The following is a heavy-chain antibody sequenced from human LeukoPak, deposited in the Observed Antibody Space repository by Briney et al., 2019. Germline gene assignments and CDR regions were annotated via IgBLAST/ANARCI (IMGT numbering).Heavy chain of an antibody. CDR2: INHSGST. CDR3: ARSDFWSGFYMDV. V-gene: IGHV4-34*01. J-gene: IGHJ6*03. CDR1: GGSFSGYY. Sequence: PSETLSLTCAVYGGSFSGYYGSWIRQPPGKGLEWIGEINHSGSTNYNPSLKSRVTISVDTSKNQFSLKLSSVTAADTAVYYCARSDFWSGFYMDVWGKGTTVTVSS. D-gene: IGHD3-3*01.